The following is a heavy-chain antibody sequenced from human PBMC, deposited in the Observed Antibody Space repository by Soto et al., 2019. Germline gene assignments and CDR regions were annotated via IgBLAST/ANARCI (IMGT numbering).Heavy chain of an antibody. J-gene: IGHJ4*01. CDR2: ISGSGGST. CDR1: GFTFSSYA. CDR3: AKDGYYYDSSCYYYDY. Sequence: GGSLRLSCAASGFTFSSYAMSWVRQAPGKGLEWVSAISGSGGSTYYADSVKGRFTISRDNSKNTLYLQMNSLRAEDTAVYYCAKDGYYYDSSCYYYDYWGQGTLVTVSS. V-gene: IGHV3-23*01. D-gene: IGHD3-22*01.